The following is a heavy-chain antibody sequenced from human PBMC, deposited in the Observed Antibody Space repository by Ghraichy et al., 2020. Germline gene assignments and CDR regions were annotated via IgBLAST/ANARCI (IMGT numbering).Heavy chain of an antibody. D-gene: IGHD1-1*01. CDR1: GFTFSSYS. CDR2: ISSSSTI. J-gene: IGHJ6*03. V-gene: IGHV3-48*01. Sequence: GGSLRLSCAASGFTFSSYSMNWVRQAPGKGLEWVSYISSSSTIYYADSVKGRFTISRDNAKNSLYLQMNSLRAEDTAVYYCARDGVQLERRGWSRDGSGYYYYMDVWGKGTTVTVSS. CDR3: ARDGVQLERRGWSRDGSGYYYYMDV.